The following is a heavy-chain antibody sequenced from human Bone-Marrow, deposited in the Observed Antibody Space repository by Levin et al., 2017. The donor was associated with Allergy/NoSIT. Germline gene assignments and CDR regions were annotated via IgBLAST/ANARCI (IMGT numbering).Heavy chain of an antibody. Sequence: SVKVSCRASGGTFSGYAFSWVRQAPGQGLEWMGGIIPMFGTTNYAQKFQGRVTITADESTSTIYMALSSLRSEDTAFYYCARFNGYDFDYWGQGTLVTVSS. CDR3: ARFNGYDFDY. CDR1: GGTFSGYA. V-gene: IGHV1-69*13. CDR2: IIPMFGTT. J-gene: IGHJ4*02. D-gene: IGHD5-12*01.